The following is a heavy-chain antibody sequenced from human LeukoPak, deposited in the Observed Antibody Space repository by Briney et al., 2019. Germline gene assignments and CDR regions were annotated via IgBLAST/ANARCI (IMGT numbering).Heavy chain of an antibody. CDR1: GFTFSSYE. D-gene: IGHD4-17*01. V-gene: IGHV3-48*03. Sequence: GGALRLSCAASGFTFSSYEMNWVRPAPGKGLEWVSYISNSGSTIYYADSVKSRFTISRDNAKNSLYLQMNSLRAEETAVYYCARDRSTVTTWVDYWGQGTLVTVSS. J-gene: IGHJ4*02. CDR3: ARDRSTVTTWVDY. CDR2: ISNSGSTI.